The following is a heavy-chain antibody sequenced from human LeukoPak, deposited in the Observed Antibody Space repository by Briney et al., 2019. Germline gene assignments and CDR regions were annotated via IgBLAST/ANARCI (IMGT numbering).Heavy chain of an antibody. CDR2: ISYDGSNT. CDR3: AKPYYYGSRSYMDY. D-gene: IGHD3-10*01. Sequence: GRSLRLSCAASGYTFSSYGMHWVRQAPGKGLEWVAVISYDGSNTYYADSVKGRFTISRDNSKNMLYLQMNSLRAEDTAVYYCAKPYYYGSRSYMDYWGQGTLVTVSS. CDR1: GYTFSSYG. V-gene: IGHV3-30*18. J-gene: IGHJ4*02.